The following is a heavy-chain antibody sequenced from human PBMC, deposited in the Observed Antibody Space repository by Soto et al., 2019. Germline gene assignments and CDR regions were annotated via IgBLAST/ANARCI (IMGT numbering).Heavy chain of an antibody. CDR3: ARDLLYYDILTGSGYTTPDRTS. CDR2: ISSSSSYI. V-gene: IGHV3-21*01. D-gene: IGHD3-9*01. J-gene: IGHJ4*02. Sequence: GGSLRLSCAASGFTFSSYSMNWVRQAPGKGLEWVSSISSSSSYIYYADSVKGRLTISRDNAKNSLYLQMNSLRAEDTAVYYCARDLLYYDILTGSGYTTPDRTSWGQGTLVTVSS. CDR1: GFTFSSYS.